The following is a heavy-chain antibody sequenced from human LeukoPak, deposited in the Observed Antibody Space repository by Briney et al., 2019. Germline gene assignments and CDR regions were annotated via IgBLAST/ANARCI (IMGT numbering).Heavy chain of an antibody. CDR1: GYTFTSHG. CDR3: AREAQAVVSRAIIYYYYGMDV. CDR2: ISVYNGIT. D-gene: IGHD2-15*01. Sequence: ASVKVSCKASGYTFTSHGISWVRQAPGQGLEWMGWISVYNGITNYAQKVQDRVTMTTDTSTSTAYMELRSLRSDDTAIYYCAREAQAVVSRAIIYYYYGMDVWGQGTTVTVSS. V-gene: IGHV1-18*01. J-gene: IGHJ6*02.